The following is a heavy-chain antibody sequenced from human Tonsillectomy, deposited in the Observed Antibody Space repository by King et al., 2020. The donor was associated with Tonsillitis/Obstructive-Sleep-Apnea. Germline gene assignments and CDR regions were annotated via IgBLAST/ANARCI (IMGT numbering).Heavy chain of an antibody. Sequence: VQLVESGGGVVQPGRSLRLSCAASGFTFSSYGLHWVRQAPGKGLEWVAVISYDGSDKYYADSVKGRFTISRDNSKNTLYLQMNSLRAEDTAVYCCAREIPMDVWGQGTTVTVSS. D-gene: IGHD2-2*02. CDR2: ISYDGSDK. V-gene: IGHV3-30*04. J-gene: IGHJ6*02. CDR3: AREIPMDV. CDR1: GFTFSSYG.